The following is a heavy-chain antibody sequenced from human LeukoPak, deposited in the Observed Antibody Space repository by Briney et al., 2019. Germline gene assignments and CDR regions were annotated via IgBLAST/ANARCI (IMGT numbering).Heavy chain of an antibody. Sequence: GGSLRLSCAASGFTVRSNYMNWVRRAPGKGLEWVATIEQDGSAKYYVDSMKGRFTISRDNAKNSLYLQMNSLRAEDTAVYYCARVRVGSSWYYFDYWGQGTLVTVSS. J-gene: IGHJ4*02. D-gene: IGHD6-13*01. CDR2: IEQDGSAK. V-gene: IGHV3-7*03. CDR3: ARVRVGSSWYYFDY. CDR1: GFTVRSNY.